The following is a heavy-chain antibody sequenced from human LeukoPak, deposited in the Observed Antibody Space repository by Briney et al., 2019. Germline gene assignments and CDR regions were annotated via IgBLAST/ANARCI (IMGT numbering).Heavy chain of an antibody. CDR1: GFTFSSYS. Sequence: GSLRLSCAASGFTFSSYSMNWVRQPPGKGLEWIGYIYYSGSTNYNPSLKSRVTISVDTSKNQFSLKLSSVTAADTAVYYCARAPIAVAGTRWFDPWGQGTLVTVSS. V-gene: IGHV4-59*01. J-gene: IGHJ5*02. CDR2: IYYSGST. CDR3: ARAPIAVAGTRWFDP. D-gene: IGHD6-19*01.